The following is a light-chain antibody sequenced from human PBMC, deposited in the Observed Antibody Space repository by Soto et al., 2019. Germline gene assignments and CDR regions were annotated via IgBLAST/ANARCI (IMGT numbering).Light chain of an antibody. CDR2: GAS. CDR1: QSVISTY. CDR3: QQYGSSPIT. J-gene: IGKJ5*01. V-gene: IGKV3-20*01. Sequence: IVWIPSACTLSLSPGERATVSCRASQSVISTYLAWYQQKPGQAPRLLIYGASSRATGIPDRFSGSGSGTDFTLTISILEPEDIAVYYCQQYGSSPITFGQGTRLEI.